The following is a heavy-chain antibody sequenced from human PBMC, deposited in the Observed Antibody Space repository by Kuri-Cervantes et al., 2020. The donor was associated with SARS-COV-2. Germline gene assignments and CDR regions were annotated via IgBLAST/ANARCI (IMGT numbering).Heavy chain of an antibody. D-gene: IGHD5-18*01. CDR1: GFTFSSYG. CDR3: ARDRRIQLWLYGSWYFDL. CDR2: IWYGGSNK. J-gene: IGHJ2*01. Sequence: GESLKISCGASGFTFSSYGMHWVRQAPGKGLEWVAVIWYGGSNKYYSDSVKGRFTISRDNSKNTLYLKMNSLRAEDTVVYDCARDRRIQLWLYGSWYFDLWGRGTLVTVSS. V-gene: IGHV3-33*08.